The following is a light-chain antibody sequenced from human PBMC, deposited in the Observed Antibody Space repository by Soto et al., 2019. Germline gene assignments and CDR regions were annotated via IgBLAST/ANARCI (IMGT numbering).Light chain of an antibody. Sequence: EIVLKQSPATLSLSPGNRATLSCRASQSVSSYLAWYQQKPGQPPRLLIYDASKRATGIPARFSGSGSGTDFTLTISSLEPEDFAVYFCQPRRDCLSFGGGTKVDLK. CDR3: QPRRDCLS. CDR2: DAS. J-gene: IGKJ4*01. CDR1: QSVSSY. V-gene: IGKV3-11*01.